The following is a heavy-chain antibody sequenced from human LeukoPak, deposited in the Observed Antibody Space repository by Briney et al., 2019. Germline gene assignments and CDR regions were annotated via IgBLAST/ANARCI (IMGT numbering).Heavy chain of an antibody. J-gene: IGHJ4*02. D-gene: IGHD3-16*01. CDR1: GFIFSTYG. V-gene: IGHV3-30*02. CDR2: IRHDGSIK. CDR3: AKDSLADIDY. Sequence: PGGCLRLSCATSGFIFSTYGMYWVRPAPGKGLEWVAFIRHDGSIKNYADSVKGRSTISRDNSKNTLYLQMNSLRAEDTAVYYCAKDSLADIDYWGQGTLVTVS.